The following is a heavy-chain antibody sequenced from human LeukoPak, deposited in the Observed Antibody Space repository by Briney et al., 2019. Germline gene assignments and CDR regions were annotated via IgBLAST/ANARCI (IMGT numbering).Heavy chain of an antibody. CDR1: GFTFSSYE. CDR3: AKGGSGSYLSPRAFDI. V-gene: IGHV3-48*03. CDR2: ISSSGSTI. Sequence: GGSLRLSCAASGFTFSSYEMNWVRQAPGKGLEWVSYISSSGSTIYYADSVKGRFTISRDNAKNSLYLQMNSLRAEDMALYYCAKGGSGSYLSPRAFDIWGQGTMVTVSS. J-gene: IGHJ3*02. D-gene: IGHD1-26*01.